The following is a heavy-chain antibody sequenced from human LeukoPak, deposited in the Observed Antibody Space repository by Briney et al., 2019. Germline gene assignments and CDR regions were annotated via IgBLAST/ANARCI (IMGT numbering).Heavy chain of an antibody. J-gene: IGHJ5*02. CDR1: GYSISSGYY. D-gene: IGHD3-10*01. CDR2: IYHSGST. V-gene: IGHV4-38-2*02. CDR3: ARDNAYYGSGRNNWFDP. Sequence: PSETLSLTCTVSGYSISSGYYWGWIRQPPGKGLEWIGSIYHSGSTYYNPSLKSRVTISVDTSRNQFSLKLSSVTAADTAVYYCARDNAYYGSGRNNWFDPWGQGTLVTVSS.